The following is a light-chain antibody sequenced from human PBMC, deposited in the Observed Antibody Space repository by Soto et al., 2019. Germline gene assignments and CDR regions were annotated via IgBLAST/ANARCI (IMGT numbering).Light chain of an antibody. CDR1: QSVSSNY. CDR3: QQYGSSPLT. J-gene: IGKJ4*01. CDR2: GAS. Sequence: EIVLTQSPGILSLSPGERASLSCRASQSVSSNYLAWYQQKPGQAPRLLIYGASSRATGIPDRFSGSGSGTDFTLTVSRLEPEDFAVCYCQQYGSSPLTFGGGTRVQIK. V-gene: IGKV3-20*01.